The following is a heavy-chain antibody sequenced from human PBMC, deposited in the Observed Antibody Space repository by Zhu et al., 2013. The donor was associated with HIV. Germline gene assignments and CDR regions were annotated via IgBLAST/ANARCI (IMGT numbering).Heavy chain of an antibody. Sequence: EVQLVETGGGLIQPGGSLRLSCAASGFTVSSNYMSWVRQAPGKGLEWVSVIYSGGSTYYADSVKGRFTISRDNSKNTLYLQMNSLRAEDTAVYYCARGLSGDTRQWGHWGQGTMVTVSS. CDR2: IYSGGST. V-gene: IGHV3-53*02. D-gene: IGHD4-17*01. J-gene: IGHJ3*01. CDR3: ARGLSGDTRQWGH. CDR1: GFTVSSNY.